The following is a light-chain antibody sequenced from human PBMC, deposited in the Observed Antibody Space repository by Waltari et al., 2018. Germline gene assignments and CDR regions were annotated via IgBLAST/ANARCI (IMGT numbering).Light chain of an antibody. Sequence: EIFLTQSPATLSLSPGERATLSCRASQSMSSSLAWYQQKPGQAPRLLIYDASSRASGIPVRFSGSGSGTDFTLTISSLEPEDFAVYCCQQRGNWPITFGQGTRLEIK. CDR3: QQRGNWPIT. V-gene: IGKV3-11*01. J-gene: IGKJ5*01. CDR2: DAS. CDR1: QSMSSS.